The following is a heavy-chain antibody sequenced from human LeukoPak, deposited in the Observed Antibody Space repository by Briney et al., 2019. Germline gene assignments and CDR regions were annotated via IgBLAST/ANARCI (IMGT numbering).Heavy chain of an antibody. CDR3: ARGVVGARFDR. J-gene: IGHJ5*02. CDR2: INSDGRST. D-gene: IGHD1-26*01. V-gene: IGHV3-74*01. CDR1: GFAFSCYW. Sequence: GGSLGLSFAASGFAFSCYWMHWVRPAPGKGLLCVSRINSDGRSTIYADSVKGRFTISRGNAKNTLYLQMNSLRAEDTAVYYCARGVVGARFDRWGQGTLVTVSS.